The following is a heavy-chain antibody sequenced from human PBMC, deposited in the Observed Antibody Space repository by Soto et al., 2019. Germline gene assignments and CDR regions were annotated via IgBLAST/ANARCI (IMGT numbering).Heavy chain of an antibody. CDR3: AREWTQWLVAQMRYYFDY. V-gene: IGHV3-48*01. CDR2: ISSSSSTI. Sequence: GGSLRLSCAASGFTFSSYSMNWVLQAPWKGLEWVSYISSSSSTIYYADSVKGRFTISRDNAKNSLYLQMNSLRAEDTAVYYCAREWTQWLVAQMRYYFDYWGQGTLVPVSS. D-gene: IGHD6-19*01. CDR1: GFTFSSYS. J-gene: IGHJ4*02.